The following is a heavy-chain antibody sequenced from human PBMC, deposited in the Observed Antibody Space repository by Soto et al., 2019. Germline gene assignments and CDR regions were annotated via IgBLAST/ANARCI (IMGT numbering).Heavy chain of an antibody. CDR2: INPNSGGT. Sequence: QVPLVQSGAEVKKPGASVKVSCKASGYTFTGYYMHWVRQAPGQGLEWMGWINPNSGGTNYAQKIQGRVTMTRDTSISTAYMELSRLRSDDTAVYYCARDSLAVVAALDYWGQGTLVTVSS. D-gene: IGHD2-15*01. J-gene: IGHJ4*02. V-gene: IGHV1-2*02. CDR3: ARDSLAVVAALDY. CDR1: GYTFTGYY.